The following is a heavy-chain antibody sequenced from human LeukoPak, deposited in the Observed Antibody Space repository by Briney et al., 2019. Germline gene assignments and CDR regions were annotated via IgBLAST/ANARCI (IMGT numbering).Heavy chain of an antibody. D-gene: IGHD4-23*01. CDR3: AKSGNGHAHFDC. J-gene: IGHJ4*02. Sequence: GGSLRLSCAASGFTFDDYTMHWVRQAPGKGLEWVSVIRWDGSNTYYVDSVKGRFTISRDNSKNSLYLQMNSLRIEDSALYYCAKSGNGHAHFDCWGQGTLVTVSS. CDR1: GFTFDDYT. CDR2: IRWDGSNT. V-gene: IGHV3-43*01.